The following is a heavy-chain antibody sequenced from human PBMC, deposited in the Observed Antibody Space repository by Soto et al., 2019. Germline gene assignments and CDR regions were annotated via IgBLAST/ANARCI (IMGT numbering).Heavy chain of an antibody. Sequence: GGSLRLSCAASGFSLSTNTMHWVRQVPGKGLEWVASISNDGRRKYYADFVKGRFTISRDTANNILYLEMNSLRAEDTSLYYCERVATAMTYDFWGQGTPVTVYS. CDR3: ERVATAMTYDF. D-gene: IGHD2-21*02. CDR1: GFSLSTNT. CDR2: ISNDGRRK. J-gene: IGHJ4*02. V-gene: IGHV3-30*04.